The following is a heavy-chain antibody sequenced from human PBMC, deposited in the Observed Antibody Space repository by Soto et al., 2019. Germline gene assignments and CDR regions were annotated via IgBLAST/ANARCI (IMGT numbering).Heavy chain of an antibody. CDR2: INHSGST. V-gene: IGHV4-34*01. D-gene: IGHD2-2*01. J-gene: IGHJ4*02. CDR1: GGSFSGYY. Sequence: SETLSLTCAVYGGSFSGYYWSWIRQPPGKGLEWIGEINHSGSTNYNPSLKSRVTISVDTSKNQFSLKLSSMTAADTAVYYCARDRCSSTSCYAGSAGESGGTFDYWGQGTLVTVSS. CDR3: ARDRCSSTSCYAGSAGESGGTFDY.